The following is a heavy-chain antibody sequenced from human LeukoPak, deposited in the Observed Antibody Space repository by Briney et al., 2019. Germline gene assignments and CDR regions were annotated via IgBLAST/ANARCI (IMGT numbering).Heavy chain of an antibody. CDR1: GFTFGDYA. CDR2: ISSTGGTT. V-gene: IGHV3-23*01. J-gene: IGHJ6*03. Sequence: GGSLRLSCTASGFTFGDYAMSWVRQAPGKGLEWVSSISSTGGTTYYADSVKGRFTISRDNSKNTLYLQMNSLRAEDTAIYYCAKNGDRGAYCTGGTCYPYFYYYMDVWGKGTTVTI. D-gene: IGHD2-15*01. CDR3: AKNGDRGAYCTGGTCYPYFYYYMDV.